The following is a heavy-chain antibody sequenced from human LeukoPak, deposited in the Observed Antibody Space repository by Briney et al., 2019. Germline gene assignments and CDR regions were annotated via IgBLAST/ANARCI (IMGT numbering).Heavy chain of an antibody. Sequence: GGSLRLSCAASGFTFSSYAMSWVRQAPGKGLEWVSAISGSGGSTYYADSVKGRFTISRDNSKNTLYLQMNSLRAEDTAVYYCAKEGYYGSGSYYIELDYWAREPWSPSPQ. CDR2: ISGSGGST. J-gene: IGHJ4*02. CDR3: AKEGYYGSGSYYIELDY. D-gene: IGHD3-10*01. V-gene: IGHV3-23*01. CDR1: GFTFSSYA.